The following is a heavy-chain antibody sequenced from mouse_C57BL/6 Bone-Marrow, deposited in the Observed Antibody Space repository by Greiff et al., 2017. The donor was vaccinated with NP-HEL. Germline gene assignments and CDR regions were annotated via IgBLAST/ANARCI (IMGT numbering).Heavy chain of an antibody. D-gene: IGHD1-1*01. V-gene: IGHV1-64*01. Sequence: QVQLQQPGAELVKPGASVKLSCKASGYTFTSYWMHWVKQRPGQGLEWIGMIHPNSGSTNYNEKFKSKATLTVDKSSSTAYMQLSSLTSEDSAVYYCARGTLAVVASYYFDYWGQGTTLTVSS. CDR2: IHPNSGST. J-gene: IGHJ2*01. CDR3: ARGTLAVVASYYFDY. CDR1: GYTFTSYW.